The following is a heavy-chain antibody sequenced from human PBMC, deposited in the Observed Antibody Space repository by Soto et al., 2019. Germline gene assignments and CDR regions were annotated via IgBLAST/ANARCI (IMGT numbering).Heavy chain of an antibody. CDR1: GGSFSGYY. J-gene: IGHJ4*02. Sequence: SETLSLTCAVYGGSFSGYYWSWIRQPPGKGLEWIGEINHSGSTNYNPSLKRRVTISVDTSKTQFSLKLSSVTAADTAVYYCARHYYPNAPAFDYWGQGTLVTVSS. V-gene: IGHV4-34*01. CDR3: ARHYYPNAPAFDY. D-gene: IGHD3-10*01. CDR2: INHSGST.